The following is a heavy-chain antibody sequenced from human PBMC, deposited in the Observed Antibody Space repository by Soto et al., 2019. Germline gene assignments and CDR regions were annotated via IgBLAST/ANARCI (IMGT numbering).Heavy chain of an antibody. D-gene: IGHD3-10*01. CDR3: ARGAGVRGQGYYYYGMDV. V-gene: IGHV1-69*01. CDR1: GGTFSSYA. Sequence: QVQLVQSGAEVKKPGSSVKVSCKASGGTFSSYAISWVRQAPGQGLEWMGGIIPIFGTANYAQKFQGRVTITADESTSTAYMELGSLRSEDTAVYYCARGAGVRGQGYYYYGMDVWGQGTTVTVSS. CDR2: IIPIFGTA. J-gene: IGHJ6*02.